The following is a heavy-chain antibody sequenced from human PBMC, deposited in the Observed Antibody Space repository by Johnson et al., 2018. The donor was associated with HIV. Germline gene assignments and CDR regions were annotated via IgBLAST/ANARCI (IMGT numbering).Heavy chain of an antibody. J-gene: IGHJ3*02. D-gene: IGHD4-17*01. V-gene: IGHV3-30-3*01. CDR2: ISYDGSNK. CDR3: ARDPPVTTTHNAFDI. Sequence: VESGGGVVQPGRSLRLSCAASGFTFSSYAMHWVRQAPGKGLEWVAVISYDGSNKYYPDSVKARFTISRDNAKNSLYLQMNSLRAEDTALYYCARDPPVTTTHNAFDIWGQGTMVTVSS. CDR1: GFTFSSYA.